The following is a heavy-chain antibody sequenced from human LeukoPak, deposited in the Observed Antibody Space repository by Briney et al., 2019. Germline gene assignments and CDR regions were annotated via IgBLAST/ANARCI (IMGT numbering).Heavy chain of an antibody. V-gene: IGHV4-59*02. CDR1: GASVNSFY. CDR2: IYYSGSP. J-gene: IGHJ4*02. D-gene: IGHD3-16*01. Sequence: PSETLSLTCTVSGASVNSFYWNWIRQPPGKGLEWIGYIYYSGSPNYNPSLKSRVTMSIDTSKNQFSLKLNSVTAADTAVYFCARGRDLGQDYWGQGTLLTVSS. CDR3: ARGRDLGQDY.